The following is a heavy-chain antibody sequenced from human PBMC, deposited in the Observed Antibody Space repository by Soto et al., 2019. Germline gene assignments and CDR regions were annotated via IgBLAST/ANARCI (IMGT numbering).Heavy chain of an antibody. CDR2: ISYDGSEK. CDR3: AKSPNFYCSSPNCYKYYFDH. J-gene: IGHJ4*02. Sequence: GGSLRLSCAASGFTFYTYGMHWVRQAPGKGLEWVAVISYDGSEKYYVDSVKGRFTISKDNSKNTLYLQMNSLRPEDTAVYYCAKSPNFYCSSPNCYKYYFDHWGQGTRVTVSS. CDR1: GFTFYTYG. V-gene: IGHV3-30*18. D-gene: IGHD2-2*02.